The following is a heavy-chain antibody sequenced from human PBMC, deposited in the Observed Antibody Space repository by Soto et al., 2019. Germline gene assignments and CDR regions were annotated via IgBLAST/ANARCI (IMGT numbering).Heavy chain of an antibody. Sequence: SLRLSCAASGFTFSSYSMNWVRQAPGKGLEWVSSISSSSSYIYYADSVKGRFTISRDNAKNSLYLQMNSLRAEDTAVYYCARDRRFGYCSSTSCPGGMDVWGQGTTVTVSS. D-gene: IGHD2-2*03. CDR3: ARDRRFGYCSSTSCPGGMDV. CDR1: GFTFSSYS. V-gene: IGHV3-21*01. CDR2: ISSSSSYI. J-gene: IGHJ6*02.